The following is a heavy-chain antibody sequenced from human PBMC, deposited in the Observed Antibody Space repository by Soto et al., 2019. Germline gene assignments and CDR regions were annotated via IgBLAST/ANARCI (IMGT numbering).Heavy chain of an antibody. D-gene: IGHD3-10*01. CDR1: GGIFSTYA. V-gene: IGHV1-69*19. Sequence: QVQLVQSGAEVKKPGSSVKVSCKASGGIFSTYAISWLRQAPGQGLEWMGGIIPIFGTPNYAKRFQGRVNINEAETTSTAYMELSRLRSGDTAVYYCARDRDDYGSGNYYNSIDFWGEGTLVTVSS. CDR2: IIPIFGTP. CDR3: ARDRDDYGSGNYYNSIDF. J-gene: IGHJ4*02.